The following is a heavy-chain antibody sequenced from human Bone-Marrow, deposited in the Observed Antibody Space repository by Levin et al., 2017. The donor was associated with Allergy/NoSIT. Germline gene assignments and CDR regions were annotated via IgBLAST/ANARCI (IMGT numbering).Heavy chain of an antibody. J-gene: IGHJ3*02. CDR2: IGSSSNAI. Sequence: PGGSLRLSCAASGFTFSSYSMNWVRQAPGKGLEWVSYIGSSSNAIYYADSVKGRFTISRDNAKNSLSLQMNSLRAEDTAVYYCAILYYDFWSASRAFHIWGQGTMVTVSS. CDR3: AILYYDFWSASRAFHI. D-gene: IGHD3-3*01. V-gene: IGHV3-48*01. CDR1: GFTFSSYS.